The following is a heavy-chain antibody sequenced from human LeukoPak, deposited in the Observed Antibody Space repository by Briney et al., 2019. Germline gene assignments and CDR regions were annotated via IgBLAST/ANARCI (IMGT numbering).Heavy chain of an antibody. CDR3: AVSFGDYYFDY. Sequence: SETLSLTCTVSGGSISSYYCSWIRQPPGKGLEWIGYIYYSGSTNYNPSLKSRVTISVDTSKNQFSLKLSSVTAADTAGYYCAVSFGDYYFDYWGQGTLVTVSS. J-gene: IGHJ4*02. D-gene: IGHD4-17*01. CDR2: IYYSGST. CDR1: GGSISSYY. V-gene: IGHV4-59*01.